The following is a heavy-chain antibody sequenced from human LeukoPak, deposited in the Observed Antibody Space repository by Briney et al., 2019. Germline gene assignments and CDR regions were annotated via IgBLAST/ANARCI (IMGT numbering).Heavy chain of an antibody. V-gene: IGHV1-18*01. D-gene: IGHD3-22*01. Sequence: ASVTVSCKASGYTFTSYGISWVRQAPGQGLEWMGWISAYNGNTNYAQKLQGRVTMTTDTSTSTAYMELRSLRSDDTAVYYCARDLKYYDSSGYLCDYWGQGTLVTVSS. CDR3: ARDLKYYDSSGYLCDY. CDR1: GYTFTSYG. CDR2: ISAYNGNT. J-gene: IGHJ4*02.